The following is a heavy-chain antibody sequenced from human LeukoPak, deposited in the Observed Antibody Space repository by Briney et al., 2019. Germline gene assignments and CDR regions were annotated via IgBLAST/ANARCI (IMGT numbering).Heavy chain of an antibody. V-gene: IGHV4-61*02. Sequence: PSETLSVTCTVSGGSISSGSYYWSWIRQPARKGLEWIGRIYTSGSTNYNPSLKSRVTISVDTSKNQFSLKLSSVTAADTAVYYCASGTLLFDYWGQGTLVTVSS. CDR1: GGSISSGSYY. CDR3: ASGTLLFDY. CDR2: IYTSGST. J-gene: IGHJ4*02.